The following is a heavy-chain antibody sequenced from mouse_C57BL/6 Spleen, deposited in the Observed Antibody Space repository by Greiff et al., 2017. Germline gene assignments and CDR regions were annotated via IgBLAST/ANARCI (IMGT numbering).Heavy chain of an antibody. Sequence: QVQLQQPGAELVKPGASVKMSCKASGYTFTSYWITWVKQRPGQGLEWIGDIYPGSGSTNYNEKFKSKATLTVDTSSSTAYMQLSSLTSEDSAVYYCARASKYPAWFAYWGQGTLVTVSA. CDR1: GYTFTSYW. CDR2: IYPGSGST. J-gene: IGHJ3*01. CDR3: ARASKYPAWFAY. D-gene: IGHD5-1-1*01. V-gene: IGHV1-55*01.